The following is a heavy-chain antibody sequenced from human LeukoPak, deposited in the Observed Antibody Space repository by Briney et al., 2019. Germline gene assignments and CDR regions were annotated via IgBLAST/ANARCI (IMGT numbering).Heavy chain of an antibody. CDR1: GFTSCSYS. D-gene: IGHD2-8*01. Sequence: GGCLRLSCAASGFTSCSYSMNWVRQAPGKGLEWVSSISSSSSYIYYADSVKGRFTISRDNAKNSLYLQMNSLRAEDTAVYYCARGLSIVLMGTAYMDVWGKGTTVTVSS. CDR2: ISSSSSYI. CDR3: ARGLSIVLMGTAYMDV. J-gene: IGHJ6*03. V-gene: IGHV3-21*01.